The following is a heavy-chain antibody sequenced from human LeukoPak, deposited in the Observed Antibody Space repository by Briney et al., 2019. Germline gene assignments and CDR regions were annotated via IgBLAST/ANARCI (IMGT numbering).Heavy chain of an antibody. CDR1: GGSISSGGYS. J-gene: IGHJ5*02. Sequence: SETLSLTCAVSGGSISSGGYSWSWIRQAPGKGLEWIGYIYYSGSTYYNPSLKSRVTISLDTSKNQFSLKLSSVTAADTAVYYCARHVSRGWFDPWGQGTLVTVSS. D-gene: IGHD3-10*02. V-gene: IGHV4-30-4*07. CDR2: IYYSGST. CDR3: ARHVSRGWFDP.